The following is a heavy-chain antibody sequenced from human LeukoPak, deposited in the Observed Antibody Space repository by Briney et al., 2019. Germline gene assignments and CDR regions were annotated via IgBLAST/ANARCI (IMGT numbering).Heavy chain of an antibody. D-gene: IGHD4-17*01. CDR2: ISSGSSYI. CDR1: GFTFSSYS. J-gene: IGHJ6*02. V-gene: IGHV3-21*01. Sequence: GGSLRLSCAASGFTFSSYSMNWVRQAPGKGLEWVSCISSGSSYIYYADSMKGRFTISRDNAKNSLYLQMNSLRAEDTAVYYCARGHYGDTYGMDVWGQGTTVTVSS. CDR3: ARGHYGDTYGMDV.